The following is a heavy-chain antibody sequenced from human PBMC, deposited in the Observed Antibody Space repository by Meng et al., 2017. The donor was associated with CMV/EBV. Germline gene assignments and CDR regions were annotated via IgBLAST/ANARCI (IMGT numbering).Heavy chain of an antibody. CDR2: IIPIFGTA. D-gene: IGHD6-6*01. V-gene: IGHV1-69*05. J-gene: IGHJ6*02. CDR1: GGTFSSYA. CDR3: ARCNVEDSSSSWDYYYGMDV. Sequence: SVKVSCKASGGTFSSYAISWVRQAPGQGLEWMGGIIPIFGTANYAQKFQGRVTITTDESTSTAYMELSSLRSEDTAVYYCARCNVEDSSSSWDYYYGMDVWGQGTTVTVSS.